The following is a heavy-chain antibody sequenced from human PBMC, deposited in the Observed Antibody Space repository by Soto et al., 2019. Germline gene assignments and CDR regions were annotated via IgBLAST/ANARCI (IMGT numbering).Heavy chain of an antibody. Sequence: QITLKESGPTLVKPTQTLTLTCTVSGFSLSTSGVGVAWIRQPPGKALEWLALIYWDDDKRYSPSLKSRLTITKDTSNNQVVLTMTNMDPVDTATYYCAHRGGGSYRGYWGQGTLVTVSS. CDR1: GFSLSTSGVG. V-gene: IGHV2-5*02. J-gene: IGHJ4*02. CDR3: AHRGGGSYRGY. CDR2: IYWDDDK. D-gene: IGHD1-26*01.